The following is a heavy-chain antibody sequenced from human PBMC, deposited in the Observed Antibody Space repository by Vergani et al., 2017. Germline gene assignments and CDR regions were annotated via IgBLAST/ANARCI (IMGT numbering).Heavy chain of an antibody. J-gene: IGHJ5*01. Sequence: QIQLQESGPGLVKPSETLSLPCRGSGYSISRGFYWACIPQTPAKGLEWIGGMFHTGEASNSPSLQSRVAFSMDTSKNQFSLQLTSVTAADTAVYFCGVIMVGSPRPENWFDSWGRGTLVTVSS. CDR2: MFHTGEA. V-gene: IGHV4-38-2*01. D-gene: IGHD3-16*02. CDR1: GYSISRGFY. CDR3: GVIMVGSPRPENWFDS.